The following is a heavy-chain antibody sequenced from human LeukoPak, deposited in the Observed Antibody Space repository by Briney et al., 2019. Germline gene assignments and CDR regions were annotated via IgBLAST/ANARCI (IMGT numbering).Heavy chain of an antibody. J-gene: IGHJ3*02. Sequence: PSETLSLTCAVYGGSFSGYYWSWIRQPPGKGLEWIGEINHSGSTNYNPSLKSRVTISVDTSKNQFSLKLSSVTAADTAVYYCARPITMIVGGAFDIWGQGTMVTVSS. CDR1: GGSFSGYY. CDR3: ARPITMIVGGAFDI. V-gene: IGHV4-34*01. CDR2: INHSGST. D-gene: IGHD3-22*01.